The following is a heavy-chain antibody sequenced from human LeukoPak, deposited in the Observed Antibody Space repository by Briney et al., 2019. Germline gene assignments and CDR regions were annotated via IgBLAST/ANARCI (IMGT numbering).Heavy chain of an antibody. CDR1: GFTFSSYG. CDR2: IWYGGSNK. CDR3: AREDIVATSPYYYYYGMDV. J-gene: IGHJ6*02. Sequence: GRSLRLSCAASGFTFSSYGMHWVRQAPGKGLEWVAVIWYGGSNKYYADSVKGRFTISRDNSKNTLYLQMNSLRAEDTAVYYCAREDIVATSPYYYYYGMDVWGQGTTVTVSS. D-gene: IGHD5-12*01. V-gene: IGHV3-33*01.